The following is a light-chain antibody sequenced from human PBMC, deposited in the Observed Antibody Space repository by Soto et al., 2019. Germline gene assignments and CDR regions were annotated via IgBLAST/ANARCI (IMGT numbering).Light chain of an antibody. CDR3: QHHNASPRALT. V-gene: IGKV3-15*01. Sequence: IVMTQSPAALSVSPGERATLSCRASQSIGNNLAWYQQKPGQPPRLLMYFASTRAGGIPARFSGGGSGTEFALTISSMQSEDFAVYYCQHHNASPRALTFGGGTKVEIK. J-gene: IGKJ4*01. CDR1: QSIGNN. CDR2: FAS.